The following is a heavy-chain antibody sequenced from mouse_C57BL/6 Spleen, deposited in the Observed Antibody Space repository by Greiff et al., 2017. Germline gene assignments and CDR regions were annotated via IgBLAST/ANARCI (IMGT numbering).Heavy chain of an antibody. CDR1: GYSFTGYY. D-gene: IGHD2-3*01. Sequence: EVKLMESGPELVKPGASVKISCKASGYSFTGYYMNWVKQSPEKSLEWIGEINPSTGGTTYNQKFKAKATLTVDKSSSTAYMQIKSLTSEDSAVYYCARGGTIYDGYYKDFDVWGTGTTVTVSS. V-gene: IGHV1-42*01. CDR2: INPSTGGT. J-gene: IGHJ1*03. CDR3: ARGGTIYDGYYKDFDV.